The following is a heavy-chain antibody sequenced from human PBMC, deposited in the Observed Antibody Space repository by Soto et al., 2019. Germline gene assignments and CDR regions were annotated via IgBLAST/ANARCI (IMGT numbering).Heavy chain of an antibody. CDR1: GGSMTSYY. D-gene: IGHD3-3*01. V-gene: IGHV4-4*07. Sequence: SETLSLTCTVSGGSMTSYYWTWIRQPAGKGLEWIGRVYSSGGTHYNPSLKSRVTISLDTSKNQFSLRLLSVTDADTAVYFCARGQRFSDWFDPWGQGTLVTVYS. CDR3: ARGQRFSDWFDP. J-gene: IGHJ5*02. CDR2: VYSSGGT.